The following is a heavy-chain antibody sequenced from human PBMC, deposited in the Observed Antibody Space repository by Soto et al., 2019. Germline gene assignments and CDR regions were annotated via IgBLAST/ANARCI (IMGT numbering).Heavy chain of an antibody. CDR2: IYSGGST. CDR1: GFTVSSNY. CDR3: ARDYSERGVSRP. D-gene: IGHD3-10*01. J-gene: IGHJ5*02. Sequence: ESGGGLVQPGGSLRLSCAASGFTVSSNYMSWVRQAPGKGLEWVSVIYSGGSTYYADSVKGRFTISRDNSKNTLYLQMNSLRAEDTAVYYCARDYSERGVSRPWGQGTLVTVSS. V-gene: IGHV3-66*01.